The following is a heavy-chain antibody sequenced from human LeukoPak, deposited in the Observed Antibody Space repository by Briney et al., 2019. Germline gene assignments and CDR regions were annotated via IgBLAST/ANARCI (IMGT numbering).Heavy chain of an antibody. CDR3: ARHEGGGWYIDY. CDR2: IYPDESDT. J-gene: IGHJ4*02. Sequence: GESLKISCKGSGYSFSNYWIGWVRQMPGKGLEWMGIIYPDESDTRYSPSFQGQVTISADKSISTAYLQWSSLRASDSAIYYCARHEGGGWYIDYWGQGTLVTVSS. CDR1: GYSFSNYW. V-gene: IGHV5-51*01. D-gene: IGHD6-19*01.